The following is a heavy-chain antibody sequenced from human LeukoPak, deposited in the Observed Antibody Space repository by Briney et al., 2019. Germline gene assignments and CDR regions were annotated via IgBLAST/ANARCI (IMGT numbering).Heavy chain of an antibody. CDR3: ARGDPDYDHFDY. CDR2: ISSNGGST. CDR1: GFTFSSYA. V-gene: IGHV3-64*01. Sequence: GASVKVSCKASGFTFSSYAMHWVRQAPGKGLEYVSAISSNGGSTYYANSVKGRFTISRDNSKNTLYLQMGSLRAEDMAVYYCARGDPDYDHFDYWGQGTLVTVSS. D-gene: IGHD3-3*01. J-gene: IGHJ4*02.